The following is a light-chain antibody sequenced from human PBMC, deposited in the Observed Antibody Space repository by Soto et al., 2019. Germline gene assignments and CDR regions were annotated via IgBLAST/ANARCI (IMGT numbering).Light chain of an antibody. CDR3: QQYNNWPLYT. Sequence: EIVLTQSPATLSLFPGERATLSCRASQTVRTYLAWYQQKPGQAPRLLIYDAFNRATGIPARFSGSGSGTEFTLTISSLQSEDFAVYYCQQYNNWPLYTFGQGTKLEIK. J-gene: IGKJ2*01. CDR1: QTVRTY. CDR2: DAF. V-gene: IGKV3-11*01.